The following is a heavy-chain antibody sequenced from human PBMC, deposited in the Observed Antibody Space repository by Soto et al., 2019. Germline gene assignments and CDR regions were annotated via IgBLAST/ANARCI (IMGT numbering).Heavy chain of an antibody. D-gene: IGHD3-22*01. CDR1: GFTVSSNY. CDR3: ARDINDRSGYYYFHH. Sequence: GGSLRISCAASGFTVSSNYMSWVRQAPGKGLEWVSVIYSGGSTYYADSVKGRFTISRDNSKNTLYLQMNSLRAEDTAVYYCARDINDRSGYYYFHHWGHGT. CDR2: IYSGGST. J-gene: IGHJ1*01. V-gene: IGHV3-66*01.